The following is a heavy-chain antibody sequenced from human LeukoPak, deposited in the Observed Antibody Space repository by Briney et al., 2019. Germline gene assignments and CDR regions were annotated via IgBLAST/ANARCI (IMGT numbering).Heavy chain of an antibody. CDR2: LYSGGGT. V-gene: IGHV3-66*01. Sequence: ETLSLTCAVYGGSFSGYYWSWVRQAPGKGLEWVSGLYSGGGTYYADSVKGRFDISRDNSKNTLYLQMNSLRAEDTAVYYCARDWVQYDLPRYSDCWGQGALVTVSS. J-gene: IGHJ4*02. CDR3: ARDWVQYDLPRYSDC. D-gene: IGHD2-8*01. CDR1: GGSFSGYY.